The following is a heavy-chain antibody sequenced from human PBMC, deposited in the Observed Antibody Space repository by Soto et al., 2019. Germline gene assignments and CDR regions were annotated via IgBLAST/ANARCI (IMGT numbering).Heavy chain of an antibody. CDR3: AREGYCSSGSCALYHHDHFGMDV. Sequence: GASGKGSCRGSGCTFSSYAISWVRQAPGQGLEWMGGISPYNENTKYGQKFQGRVTMTRDTFTSTAYMELRSLTPDDTAVYHCAREGYCSSGSCALYHHDHFGMDVWGQRTTVTVSS. D-gene: IGHD2-15*01. CDR1: GCTFSSYA. CDR2: ISPYNENT. J-gene: IGHJ6*02. V-gene: IGHV1-18*01.